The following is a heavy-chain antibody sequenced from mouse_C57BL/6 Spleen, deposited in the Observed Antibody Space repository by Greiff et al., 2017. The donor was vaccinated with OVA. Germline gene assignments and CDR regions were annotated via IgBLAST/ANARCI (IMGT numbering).Heavy chain of an antibody. CDR1: GYTFTDYE. CDR2: IDPETGGT. Sequence: QVQLQQSGAELVRPGASVTLSCKASGYTFTDYEMHWVKQTPVHGLEWIGAIDPETGGTAYNQKFKGKAILTADKSSSTAYMELRSLTSEDSAVYYCTRWGYYGNYPFAYWGQGTLVTVSA. D-gene: IGHD2-1*01. J-gene: IGHJ3*01. CDR3: TRWGYYGNYPFAY. V-gene: IGHV1-15*01.